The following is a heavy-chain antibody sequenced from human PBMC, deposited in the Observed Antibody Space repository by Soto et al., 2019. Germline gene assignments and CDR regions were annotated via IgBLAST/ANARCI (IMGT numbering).Heavy chain of an antibody. CDR1: GYTLTELS. CDR2: FDPEDGET. V-gene: IGHV1-24*01. CDR3: ATDQSSSSYYYYYGMDV. Sequence: ASVKASCKVSGYTLTELSMHWVRQAPGKGLEWMGGFDPEDGETIYAQKFQGRVTMTEDTSTDTAYMELSGLRSEDTAVYYCATDQSSSSYYYYYGMDVWGQGTTVTVSS. J-gene: IGHJ6*02. D-gene: IGHD6-6*01.